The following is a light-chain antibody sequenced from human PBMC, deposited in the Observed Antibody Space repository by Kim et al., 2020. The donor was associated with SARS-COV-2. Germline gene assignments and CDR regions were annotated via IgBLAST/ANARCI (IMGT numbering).Light chain of an antibody. J-gene: IGKJ1*01. V-gene: IGKV1-27*01. CDR3: QKYNSAPWT. Sequence: DIQMTQSPSSLSASVVDGVTITCRASQDISNYLAWYQQKPGKVPKLLISTASALQSGVPSRFSGSGSGTDFTLTISSLQPEDVATYYCQKYNSAPWTFGQGTKVEIK. CDR1: QDISNY. CDR2: TAS.